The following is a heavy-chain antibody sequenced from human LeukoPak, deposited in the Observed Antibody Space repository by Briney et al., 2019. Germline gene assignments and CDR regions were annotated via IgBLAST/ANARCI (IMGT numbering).Heavy chain of an antibody. CDR3: ARVYDILTGYYQKDY. CDR2: ISAYNGNT. D-gene: IGHD3-9*01. CDR1: GYTFTSYG. V-gene: IGHV1-18*01. J-gene: IGHJ4*02. Sequence: ASVTVSCTASGYTFTSYGISWVRQAPGQGLEWMGWISAYNGNTNYAQKLQGRVTMTTATSTSTAYMKLRSLRSDDTAVYYCARVYDILTGYYQKDYWGQGTLVTVSS.